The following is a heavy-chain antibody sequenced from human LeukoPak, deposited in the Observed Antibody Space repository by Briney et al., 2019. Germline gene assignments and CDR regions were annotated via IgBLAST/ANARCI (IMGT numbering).Heavy chain of an antibody. CDR3: AREGGFYRPLDY. CDR1: GFTFSDYY. V-gene: IGHV3-11*05. CDR2: ISSSSSYT. J-gene: IGHJ4*02. D-gene: IGHD3-3*01. Sequence: GGSLRLSCAASGFTFSDYYMSWIRQAPGKGLEWVSYISSSSSYTNYADSVKGRFTISRDNAKNSLYLQMNSLTAEDTAVYYCAREGGFYRPLDYMGRGTLVTVSS.